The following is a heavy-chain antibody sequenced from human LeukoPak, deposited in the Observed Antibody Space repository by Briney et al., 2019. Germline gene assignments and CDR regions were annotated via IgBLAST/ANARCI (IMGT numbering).Heavy chain of an antibody. Sequence: GASVKVSCKASGGTFSSYAISWVRQAPGQGLEWMGGIIPIFGTANYAQKFQGRVTITADESTSTAYMELSSLRSEDTAVYYCARDPGAPDVVFDLWGQGTMVTVSS. V-gene: IGHV1-69*13. D-gene: IGHD7-27*01. CDR3: ARDPGAPDVVFDL. CDR2: IIPIFGTA. J-gene: IGHJ3*01. CDR1: GGTFSSYA.